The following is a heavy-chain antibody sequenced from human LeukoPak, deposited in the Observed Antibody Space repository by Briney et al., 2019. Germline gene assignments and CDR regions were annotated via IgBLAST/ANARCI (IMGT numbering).Heavy chain of an antibody. CDR3: AKDLGSYYDSSGYYTPDY. CDR1: GFTFSSYA. D-gene: IGHD3-22*01. V-gene: IGHV3-30-3*01. J-gene: IGHJ4*02. Sequence: GGSLRLSCAASGFTFSSYAMHWVRQAPGKGLEWVAVISYDGSNKYYADSVKGRFTISRDNSKNTLYLQMNSLRAEDTAVYYCAKDLGSYYDSSGYYTPDYWGQGTLVTVSS. CDR2: ISYDGSNK.